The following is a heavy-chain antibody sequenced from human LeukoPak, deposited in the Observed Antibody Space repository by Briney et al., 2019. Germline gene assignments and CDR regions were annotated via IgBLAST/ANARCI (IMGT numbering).Heavy chain of an antibody. J-gene: IGHJ4*02. V-gene: IGHV3-48*01. CDR1: GFSFTAYS. CDR3: AGRFDS. Sequence: PGGSLRLSCAASGFSFTAYSMNWVRQAPGRGLEWISYIGPGGDIYYADSVTGRFTVSRDIAKNSLYLQMNGLRVEDTAVYYCAGRFDSWGQGTLVTVSS. CDR2: IGPGGDI.